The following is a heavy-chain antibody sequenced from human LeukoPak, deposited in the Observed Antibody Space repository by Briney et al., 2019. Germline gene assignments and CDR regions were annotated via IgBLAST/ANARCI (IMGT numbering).Heavy chain of an antibody. CDR1: GFTVSSNY. V-gene: IGHV3-53*01. CDR2: IYSGGST. D-gene: IGHD3-3*01. Sequence: GGSLRLSCTVSGFTVSSNYMSWVRQAPGKGLEWVSVIYSGGSTYYADSVKGRFTISRDNSKNTLYLQMNSLRAEDTAVYYCATTRGPIRFLEWLSSGAFDIWGQGTMVTVSS. J-gene: IGHJ3*02. CDR3: ATTRGPIRFLEWLSSGAFDI.